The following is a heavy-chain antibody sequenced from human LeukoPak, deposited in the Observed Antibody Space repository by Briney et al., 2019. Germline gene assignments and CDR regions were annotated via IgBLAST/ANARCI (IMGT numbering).Heavy chain of an antibody. J-gene: IGHJ5*02. CDR2: IDRGGSP. Sequence: GGSLRLSCAASGFTVSRHYMNWVRQAPGKGLQWVSVIDRGGSPSHADSVRGRFTISRDTSKNTLYLQMTSLRDEDTAVYYCAKCSTSAYTTGWCNWIDPWGQGTLVTVSS. D-gene: IGHD6-19*01. V-gene: IGHV3-53*01. CDR1: GFTVSRHY. CDR3: AKCSTSAYTTGWCNWIDP.